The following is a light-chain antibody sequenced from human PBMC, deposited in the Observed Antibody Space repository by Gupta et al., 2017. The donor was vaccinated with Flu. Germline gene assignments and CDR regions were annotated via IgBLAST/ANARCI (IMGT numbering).Light chain of an antibody. V-gene: IGKV3-11*01. CDR1: QSVGTS. CDR3: LQGANWLWT. Sequence: EIVLTQSPATLSLSPGERATLSCRASQSVGTSLAWYQQKPGQSPRLLIFDASNRATGIPARFSGGGSGTDFTLTISRLEPEDFVVYYCLQGANWLWTFGQGTKVEIK. J-gene: IGKJ1*01. CDR2: DAS.